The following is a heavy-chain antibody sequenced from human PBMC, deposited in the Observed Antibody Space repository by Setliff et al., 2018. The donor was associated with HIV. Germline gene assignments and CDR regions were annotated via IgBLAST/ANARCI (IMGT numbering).Heavy chain of an antibody. Sequence: PSETLSLTCSVSGGSASSSSYYWTWIRQPPGMGLEWIGEVNRGRRTNYNSSLKSRVTISIDTSRNQISLKLRSVTAADTAVYYCARGLNYYGSGSYLPLGYWG. CDR3: ARGLNYYGSGSYLPLGY. D-gene: IGHD3-10*01. CDR1: GGSASSSSYY. J-gene: IGHJ4*01. CDR2: VNRGRRT. V-gene: IGHV4-39*07.